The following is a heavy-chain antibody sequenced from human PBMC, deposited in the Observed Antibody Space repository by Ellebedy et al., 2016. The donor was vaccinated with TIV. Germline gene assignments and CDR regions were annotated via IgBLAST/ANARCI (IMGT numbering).Heavy chain of an antibody. CDR1: GFTFSNAW. J-gene: IGHJ4*02. CDR2: IKSKTDGGAA. V-gene: IGHV3-15*01. Sequence: GGTLRLSCAASGFTFSNAWMNWVRQAPGKGLEWVGRIKSKTDGGAADYAAPVKGRFTISRDDSKNTLYLQMNSLKTEDTAVYFCTTVYRYNYDSVWGQGTLVTVSS. D-gene: IGHD5-18*01. CDR3: TTVYRYNYDSV.